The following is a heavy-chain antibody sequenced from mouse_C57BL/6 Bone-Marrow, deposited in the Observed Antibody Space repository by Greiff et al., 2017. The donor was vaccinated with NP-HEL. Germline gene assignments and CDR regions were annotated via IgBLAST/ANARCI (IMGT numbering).Heavy chain of an antibody. CDR2: IYPGDGDT. CDR1: GYAFSSYW. CDR3: ARYLCYYAMDF. V-gene: IGHV1-80*01. Sequence: VQLQQSGAELVKPGASVKISCKASGYAFSSYWMNWVKQRPGKGLEWIGQIYPGDGDTNYNGKFKGKATLTADKSSSTAYMQLSSLTYEDSAVYFCARYLCYYAMDFWGQGTSVTVSS. J-gene: IGHJ4*01.